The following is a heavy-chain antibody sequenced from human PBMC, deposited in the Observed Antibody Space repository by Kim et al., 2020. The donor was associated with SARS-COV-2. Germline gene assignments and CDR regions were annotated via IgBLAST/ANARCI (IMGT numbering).Heavy chain of an antibody. Sequence: STSYADSVKGRFTISRDNAKNTLYLQMNSLRAEDTAVYYCARGGGSTFDYWGQGTLVTVSS. J-gene: IGHJ4*02. D-gene: IGHD3-16*01. CDR3: ARGGGSTFDY. CDR2: ST. V-gene: IGHV3-74*01.